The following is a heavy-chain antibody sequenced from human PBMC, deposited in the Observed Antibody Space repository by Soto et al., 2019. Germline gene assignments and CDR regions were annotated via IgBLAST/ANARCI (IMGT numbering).Heavy chain of an antibody. CDR3: ARCRSYYDYIWGSYRYLDY. V-gene: IGHV4-34*01. J-gene: IGHJ4*02. D-gene: IGHD3-16*02. Sequence: QVQLQQWGAGLLKPSETLSLTCAVYGGSFSGYYWSWIRQPPGKGLEWIGEINHSGSTNYNPSLKSRVTISVDTSKNQFSLKLSSVTAADTAVYYCARCRSYYDYIWGSYRYLDYWGQGTLVTVSS. CDR1: GGSFSGYY. CDR2: INHSGST.